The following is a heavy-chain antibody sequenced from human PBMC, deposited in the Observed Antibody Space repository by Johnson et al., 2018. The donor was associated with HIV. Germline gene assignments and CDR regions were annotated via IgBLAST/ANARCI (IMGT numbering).Heavy chain of an antibody. CDR1: GFTFSSHA. CDR2: ISYDGSNK. D-gene: IGHD3-16*01. V-gene: IGHV3-30*04. CDR3: AKGRKYDGI. J-gene: IGHJ3*02. Sequence: QVQLVESGGGVVQPGRSLRLSCAASGFTFSSHAMHWVRQAPGKGLEWVAVISYDGSNKYYADSVKGRFTISRDNSKNTLYLQMNSLRAEDTAVYYCAKGRKYDGIWGQGTMVTVSS.